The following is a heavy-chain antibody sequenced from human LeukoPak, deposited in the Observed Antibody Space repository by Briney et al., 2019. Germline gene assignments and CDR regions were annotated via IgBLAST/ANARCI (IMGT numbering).Heavy chain of an antibody. D-gene: IGHD6-19*01. Sequence: ASVKVSCRTSGYTFATYSINWVRQAPGQGLEWMGWISGYSGSTNYAQKLQGRVTMTTDTSTTTAYMELRSLKSDDTAVYYCARGHSSGRDYYFDTWGQGTLVTVSS. CDR3: ARGHSSGRDYYFDT. J-gene: IGHJ4*02. CDR2: ISGYSGST. CDR1: GYTFATYS. V-gene: IGHV1-18*01.